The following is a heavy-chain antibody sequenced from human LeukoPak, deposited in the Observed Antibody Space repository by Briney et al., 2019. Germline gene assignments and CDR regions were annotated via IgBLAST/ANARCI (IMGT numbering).Heavy chain of an antibody. V-gene: IGHV1-2*02. J-gene: IGHJ6*02. Sequence: ASVKVSCKASGYTFTGYYMHWVRQAPGQGLEWLGWINPNSGGTNYAQKFQGRVTMTRDTSISTAYMELSRLRSDDTAVYYCARVEWSYYDSSGYLRYGMDVWGQGTTVTVSS. CDR1: GYTFTGYY. D-gene: IGHD3-22*01. CDR3: ARVEWSYYDSSGYLRYGMDV. CDR2: INPNSGGT.